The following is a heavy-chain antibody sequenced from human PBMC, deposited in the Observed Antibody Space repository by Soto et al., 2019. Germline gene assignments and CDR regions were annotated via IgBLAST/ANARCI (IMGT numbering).Heavy chain of an antibody. CDR2: MNPNSGNT. J-gene: IGHJ4*02. Sequence: GASVKVCCKDSGYTKTSYDSNWVRQATGQGLEWMGWMNPNSGNTGYAQKFQGRVTMTRNTSISTAYMELSSLRSEDTAVYYCASRTRYGDYVSDYWGQGTLVTVSS. V-gene: IGHV1-8*01. CDR3: ASRTRYGDYVSDY. CDR1: GYTKTSYD. D-gene: IGHD4-17*01.